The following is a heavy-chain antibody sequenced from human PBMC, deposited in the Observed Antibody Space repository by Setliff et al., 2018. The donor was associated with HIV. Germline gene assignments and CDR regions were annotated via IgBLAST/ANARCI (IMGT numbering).Heavy chain of an antibody. J-gene: IGHJ2*01. CDR3: ARDPYPYFDYGDWYFDL. Sequence: GGSLRLSCAASGFTFSTYWMSWVRQAPGKGLEWVANIKQDGSEKFYVDSVKGRFTVSRDNAKNSLYLQMNSLRAEDTAVYYCARDPYPYFDYGDWYFDLWGRGTLVTVSS. D-gene: IGHD4-17*01. CDR2: IKQDGSEK. CDR1: GFTFSTYW. V-gene: IGHV3-7*01.